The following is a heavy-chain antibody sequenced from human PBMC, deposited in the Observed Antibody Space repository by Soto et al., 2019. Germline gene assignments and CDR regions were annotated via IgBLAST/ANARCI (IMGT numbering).Heavy chain of an antibody. V-gene: IGHV3-15*07. CDR2: IKTKTDGGTT. CDR1: GFTFSNAW. CDR3: TRGHSNGYFDL. Sequence: EVQLVESGGGLVKPGGSLRLSCAASGFTFSNAWLNWVRQAPGKGLEWVGRIKTKTDGGTTDYAAPVKGRFTISRDDSKNTLYLQMNSLKTEDTAVYYCTRGHSNGYFDLWGRGTLVTVSS. J-gene: IGHJ2*01.